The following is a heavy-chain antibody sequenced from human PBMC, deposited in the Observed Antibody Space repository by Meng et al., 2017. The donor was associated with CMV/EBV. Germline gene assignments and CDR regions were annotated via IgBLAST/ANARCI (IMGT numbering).Heavy chain of an antibody. CDR2: IRYDGSNK. D-gene: IGHD2-2*01. J-gene: IGHJ6*02. V-gene: IGHV3-30*02. CDR3: AKDGVSTTSGYYGMDV. Sequence: GESLKISCAASGFTFSSYGMHWVRPAPGKGLEWVAFIRYDGSNKYYADSVKGRFTISRDNSKNTLYLQMNSLRAEDTAVYYCAKDGVSTTSGYYGMDVWGQGTTVTVSS. CDR1: GFTFSSYG.